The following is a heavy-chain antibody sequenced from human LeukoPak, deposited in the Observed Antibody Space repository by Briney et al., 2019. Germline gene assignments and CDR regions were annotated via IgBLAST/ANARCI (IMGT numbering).Heavy chain of an antibody. CDR1: GYSFTSYW. J-gene: IGHJ4*02. CDR2: IYPGDSDT. Sequence: HGESLKIPCKGSGYSFTSYWIGWVRQMPGKGLEWMGIIYPGDSDTRYSPSFQRQATISADKSLSTAYLQWSSLKASDTAMYYCARGSGIYHTAYMNCGQGSPVTVSS. CDR3: ARGSGIYHTAYMN. D-gene: IGHD1-26*01. V-gene: IGHV5-51*01.